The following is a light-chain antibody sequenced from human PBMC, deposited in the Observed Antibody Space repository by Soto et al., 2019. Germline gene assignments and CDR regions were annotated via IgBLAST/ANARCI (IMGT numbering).Light chain of an antibody. CDR3: CSFAGTYTFEV. J-gene: IGLJ3*02. CDR1: SSDIGGYNY. V-gene: IGLV2-11*01. CDR2: DVS. Sequence: QSALTQPRSVSGSPGQSVTISCTGTSSDIGGYNYVSWYQQHPGKAPRLMIYDVSTRPSGVPDRFSGSKSGNTASLTISGLQAEDEADYYCCSFAGTYTFEVFGGGTKVTVL.